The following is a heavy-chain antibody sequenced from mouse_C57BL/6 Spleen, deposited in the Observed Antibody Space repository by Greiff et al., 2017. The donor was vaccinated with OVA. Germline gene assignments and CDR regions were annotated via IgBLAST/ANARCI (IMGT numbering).Heavy chain of an antibody. J-gene: IGHJ4*01. V-gene: IGHV2-5*01. CDR3: AKTDYDGIYAMDY. CDR2: IWRGGST. CDR1: GFSLTSYG. D-gene: IGHD1-1*01. Sequence: VQLVESGPGLVQPSQSLSITCTVSGFSLTSYGVHWVRQSPGKGLEWLGVIWRGGSTDYNAAFMSRLSITKDNSKSQVFFKMNSLQAYDTAIYYCAKTDYDGIYAMDYWGQGTSVTVSS.